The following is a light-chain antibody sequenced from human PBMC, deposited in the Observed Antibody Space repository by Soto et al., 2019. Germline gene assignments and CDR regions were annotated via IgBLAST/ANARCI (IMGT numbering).Light chain of an antibody. Sequence: QSALTQPASVSGSPGQSITISCTGTISDFVVYNYVSWYQQHPGKAPKLMIYGVSNRPSGVSNRFSGSKSGNTASLTISGLQADDEADDYCSSHTISSALQVFGTGTNVTVL. J-gene: IGLJ1*01. CDR2: GVS. V-gene: IGLV2-14*01. CDR3: SSHTISSALQV. CDR1: ISDFVVYNY.